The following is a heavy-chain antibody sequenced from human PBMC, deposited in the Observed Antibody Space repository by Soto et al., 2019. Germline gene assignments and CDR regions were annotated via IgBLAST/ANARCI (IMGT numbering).Heavy chain of an antibody. D-gene: IGHD4-17*01. V-gene: IGHV6-1*01. Sequence: SQTLSHTCAISGDSVSSNSAAWNWIRQSPSRGLEWLGRTYYRPKWYNDYAVSVKSRITISPDTSKNQFSLQLNSVTPEDTAVYYCARDNGDPHDYYYYYGMDVWGQGTTVTVSS. CDR3: ARDNGDPHDYYYYYGMDV. J-gene: IGHJ6*02. CDR1: GDSVSSNSAA. CDR2: TYYRPKWYN.